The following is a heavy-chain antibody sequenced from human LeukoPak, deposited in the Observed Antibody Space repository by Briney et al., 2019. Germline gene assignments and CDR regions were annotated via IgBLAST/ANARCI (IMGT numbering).Heavy chain of an antibody. Sequence: GGSLRLSCAASGFIFDDYAMHWVRQAPGKGLEWVSGISWNSGSIGHADSVKGRFTISRDNAKNSLYLQMNSLRAEDTALYYCAKDFYYDSSGPIDYWGQGTLVTVSS. D-gene: IGHD3-22*01. CDR3: AKDFYYDSSGPIDY. J-gene: IGHJ4*02. V-gene: IGHV3-9*01. CDR1: GFIFDDYA. CDR2: ISWNSGSI.